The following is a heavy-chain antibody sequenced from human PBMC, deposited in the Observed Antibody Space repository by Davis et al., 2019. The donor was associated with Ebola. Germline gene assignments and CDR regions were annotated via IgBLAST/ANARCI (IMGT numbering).Heavy chain of an antibody. CDR2: IRSKASGGTT. CDR3: TRGGSGIAVAGTSR. J-gene: IGHJ4*02. D-gene: IGHD6-19*01. CDR1: GSTFGDYA. Sequence: GESLKISCTASGSTFGDYAMSWVRQAPGKGLEWVGFIRSKASGGTTEYAASVKGRFTISRDDSKSIAYLQMNSLKTEDTAVYYCTRGGSGIAVAGTSRWGQGTLVTVSS. V-gene: IGHV3-49*04.